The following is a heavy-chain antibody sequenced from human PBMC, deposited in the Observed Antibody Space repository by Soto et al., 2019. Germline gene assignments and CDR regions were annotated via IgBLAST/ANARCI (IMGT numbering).Heavy chain of an antibody. V-gene: IGHV4-59*01. J-gene: IGHJ4*02. Sequence: WETVSLTCSVSGGSISGSYWSWIRQSPGKGLEWLGYVYYTGSTNYSPSLRSRVSISVDTSKNEFSLRLSSVTAADTAVYFCARSVAVPGAHIDYWGQGTQVTVSS. CDR1: GGSISGSY. CDR2: VYYTGST. CDR3: ARSVAVPGAHIDY. D-gene: IGHD6-19*01.